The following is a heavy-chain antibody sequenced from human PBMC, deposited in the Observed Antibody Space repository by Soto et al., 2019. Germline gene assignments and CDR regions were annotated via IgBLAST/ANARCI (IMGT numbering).Heavy chain of an antibody. Sequence: QVQLVQSGAEVKKPGASVKVSCKASGYTFTSYGISWVRQAPGQGLEWMGWISAYNGNTNYAQKLQGRVTMTTDTSTSTAYMELRSLRTDDTAVYYCARVRSYYDSSGYFLFEYWGQGTLVTVSS. CDR1: GYTFTSYG. CDR3: ARVRSYYDSSGYFLFEY. J-gene: IGHJ4*02. D-gene: IGHD3-22*01. CDR2: ISAYNGNT. V-gene: IGHV1-18*01.